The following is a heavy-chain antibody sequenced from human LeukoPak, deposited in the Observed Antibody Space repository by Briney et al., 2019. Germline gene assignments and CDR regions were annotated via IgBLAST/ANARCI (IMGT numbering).Heavy chain of an antibody. D-gene: IGHD2-21*02. CDR3: ARHVPSGLRIVVVTSDWYFDL. CDR1: GGSISSSSYY. J-gene: IGHJ2*01. V-gene: IGHV4-39*01. Sequence: PSKTLSLTCTVSGGSISSSSYYWGWIRQPPGKGLEWIGDIYYSGSTNYNPSLKSRVTVSVDTSRNQFSLKLSSVTAADTAVYYCARHVPSGLRIVVVTSDWYFDLWGRGTLVTVSS. CDR2: IYYSGST.